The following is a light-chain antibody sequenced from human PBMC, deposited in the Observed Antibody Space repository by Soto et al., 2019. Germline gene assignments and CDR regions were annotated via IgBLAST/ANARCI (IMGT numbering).Light chain of an antibody. CDR3: QQYNSYSWT. J-gene: IGKJ1*01. V-gene: IGKV1-5*03. CDR1: QNINNW. CDR2: EAS. Sequence: DTQMTQSPSTLSASVGDRVTITCRASQNINNWLAWYQQKPGKAPNLLIYEASSLESGVPSRFGVIRSGTEFTLTISSLQPEDFATYYCQQYNSYSWTFGQVTKVDI.